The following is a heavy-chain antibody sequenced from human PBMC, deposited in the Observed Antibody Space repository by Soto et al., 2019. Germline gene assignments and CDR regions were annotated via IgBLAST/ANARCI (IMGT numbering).Heavy chain of an antibody. J-gene: IGHJ6*02. CDR3: TTDKIVVVTYYYYYGMDV. Sequence: PGGSLRLSCAASGFTFSNAWMNWVRQAPGKGLEWVGRIKSKTDGGTTDYAAPVKGRFTISRDDSKNTLYLQMNSLKTEDTAVYYCTTDKIVVVTYYYYYGMDVWGQGTTVTVSS. V-gene: IGHV3-15*07. D-gene: IGHD3-22*01. CDR1: GFTFSNAW. CDR2: IKSKTDGGTT.